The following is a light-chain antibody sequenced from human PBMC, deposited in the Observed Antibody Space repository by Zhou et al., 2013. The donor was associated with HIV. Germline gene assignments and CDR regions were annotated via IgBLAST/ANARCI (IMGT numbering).Light chain of an antibody. CDR2: DAS. Sequence: EIVLTQSPATLSLSPGERATLSCRASQSVGSSLAWYQQKPGQAPSLLISDASNRATGIPARFSGSGSGTDFTLTISSLQPEDFAVYYCQQRIKWPITFGQGTRLEIK. V-gene: IGKV3-11*01. J-gene: IGKJ5*01. CDR3: QQRIKWPIT. CDR1: QSVGSS.